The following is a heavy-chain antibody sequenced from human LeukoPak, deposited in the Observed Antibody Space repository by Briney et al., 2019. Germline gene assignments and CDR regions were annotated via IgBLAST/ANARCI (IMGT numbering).Heavy chain of an antibody. Sequence: SETLSLTCTVSGGSISSYYWSWIRQPPGKGLEWIGYIYYSGSTNYNPSLKSRVTISVDTSKNQFSLKLSSVTAADTAVYYCAAESERWLVRTWGQGTLVTVSS. CDR2: IYYSGST. CDR3: AAESERWLVRT. J-gene: IGHJ5*02. CDR1: GGSISSYY. D-gene: IGHD6-19*01. V-gene: IGHV4-59*08.